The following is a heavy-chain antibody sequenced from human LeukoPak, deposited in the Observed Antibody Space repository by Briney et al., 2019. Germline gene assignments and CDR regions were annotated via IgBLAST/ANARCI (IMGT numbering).Heavy chain of an antibody. Sequence: ASVKVSCKASGYTFTGYYMHWVRQAPGQGLEWMGWINPNSGGTNYAQKFQGRVTMTRDTSISTAYMELSRLRSDDTAVYCCARVRITFGGVIVKIFDYWGEGTLVTVSS. CDR2: INPNSGGT. J-gene: IGHJ4*02. CDR1: GYTFTGYY. CDR3: ARVRITFGGVIVKIFDY. D-gene: IGHD3-16*02. V-gene: IGHV1-2*02.